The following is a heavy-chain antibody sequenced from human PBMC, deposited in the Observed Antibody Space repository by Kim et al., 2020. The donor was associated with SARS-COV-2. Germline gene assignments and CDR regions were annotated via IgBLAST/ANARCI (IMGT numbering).Heavy chain of an antibody. CDR3: VKDGGCGWPLSYYYGMDV. J-gene: IGHJ6*02. Sequence: GGSLRLSCSASGFTFSSYAMHWVRQAPGKGLEYVSAISSNGGSTYYADSVKGRFTISRDNSKNTLYLQMSSLRAEDTAVHYCVKDGGCGWPLSYYYGMDVEGQGTTVTVPS. CDR1: GFTFSSYA. CDR2: ISSNGGST. D-gene: IGHD6-19*01. V-gene: IGHV3-64D*06.